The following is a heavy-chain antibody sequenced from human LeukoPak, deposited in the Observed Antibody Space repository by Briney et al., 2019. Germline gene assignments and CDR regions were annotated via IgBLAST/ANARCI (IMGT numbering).Heavy chain of an antibody. CDR2: INPNSGGT. CDR3: VVICGGDCSGGHAFDI. D-gene: IGHD2-21*02. CDR1: GYTFTGYY. V-gene: IGHV1-2*06. Sequence: ASVTVSCKASGYTFTGYYMHWVRQAPGQGLEWMGRINPNSGGTNYAQKFQSRVTMTRDTSISTAYMELSRLRSDDTAVYYCVVICGGDCSGGHAFDIWGQGTMVTVSS. J-gene: IGHJ3*02.